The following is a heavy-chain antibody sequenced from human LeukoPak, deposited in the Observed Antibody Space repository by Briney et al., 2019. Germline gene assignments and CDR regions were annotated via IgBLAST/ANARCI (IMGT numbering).Heavy chain of an antibody. CDR1: GFTFSSYA. CDR3: AKDRRIQLWLTDYYYGMDV. J-gene: IGHJ6*02. Sequence: GGSLRLSCAASGFTFSSYAISWVRQAPGKGLEWVSAISGSGGSTYYADSVKGRFTISRDNSKNTLYLQMNSLRADDTAVYYCAKDRRIQLWLTDYYYGMDVWGQGTTVTVSS. CDR2: ISGSGGST. V-gene: IGHV3-23*01. D-gene: IGHD5-18*01.